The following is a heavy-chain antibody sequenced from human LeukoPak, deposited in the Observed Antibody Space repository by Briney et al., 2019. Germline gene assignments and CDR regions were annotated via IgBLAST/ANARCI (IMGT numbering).Heavy chain of an antibody. CDR1: GFSFSSYA. V-gene: IGHV3-30-3*01. D-gene: IGHD6-19*01. Sequence: PGGSLRLSCAASGFSFSSYAMHWVRQAPGKGLEWVAVISYDGSNKYYADSVKGRFTISRDNSKNTLYLQMNSLSTEDTAVYYCARSGSTVVAEDYWGQGTLVTVSS. CDR3: ARSGSTVVAEDY. J-gene: IGHJ4*02. CDR2: ISYDGSNK.